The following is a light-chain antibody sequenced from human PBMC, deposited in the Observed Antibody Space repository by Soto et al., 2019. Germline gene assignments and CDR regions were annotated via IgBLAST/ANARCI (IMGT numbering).Light chain of an antibody. V-gene: IGKV1-5*01. J-gene: IGKJ5*01. Sequence: DVQMTQSPSILSASVGDRVTITCRSSQTITNWLAWYQQKPGKAPRLLIYDASSLESWVPSRFSGSGSGTEFTLTISSLQSEDFATYYCQQYKNWPSITFGQGTRLEIK. CDR1: QTITNW. CDR2: DAS. CDR3: QQYKNWPSIT.